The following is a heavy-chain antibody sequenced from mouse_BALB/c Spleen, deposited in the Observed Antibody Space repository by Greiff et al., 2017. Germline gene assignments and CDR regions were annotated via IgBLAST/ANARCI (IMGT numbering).Heavy chain of an antibody. CDR1: GFTFSSYA. D-gene: IGHD2-2*01. J-gene: IGHJ2*01. Sequence: DVKLVESGGGLVKPGGSLKLSCAASGFTFSSYAMSWVRQTPEKRLEWVASISSGGSTYYPDSVKGRFTISRDNARNILYLQMSSLRSEDTAMYYCARGGYGYDGKYFDYWGQGTTLTVSS. CDR2: ISSGGST. CDR3: ARGGYGYDGKYFDY. V-gene: IGHV5-6-5*01.